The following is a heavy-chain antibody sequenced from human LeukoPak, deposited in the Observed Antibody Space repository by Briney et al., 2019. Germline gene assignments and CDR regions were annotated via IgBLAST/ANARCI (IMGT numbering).Heavy chain of an antibody. CDR1: GGSISSYY. J-gene: IGHJ5*02. V-gene: IGHV4-59*08. D-gene: IGHD4-11*01. CDR2: IYYSGST. CDR3: ARLRDDYFDP. Sequence: PSETLSLTCTVSGGSISSYYWSWIRQPPGKGLEWIGYIYYSGSTNYNPSLKSRVTISVDTSKNQFSLELSSVTAADTAVYYCARLRDDYFDPWGQGTLVTVSS.